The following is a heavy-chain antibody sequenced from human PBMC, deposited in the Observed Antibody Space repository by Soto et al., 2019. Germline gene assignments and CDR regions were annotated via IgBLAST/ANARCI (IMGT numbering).Heavy chain of an antibody. CDR2: INAGNGNT. J-gene: IGHJ5*02. V-gene: IGHV1-3*01. CDR1: GYTFTSYA. D-gene: IGHD2-15*01. CDR3: ARDMAVVVVAARDNWFDP. Sequence: ASVKVSCKASGYTFTSYAMHWVRQAPGQRLEWMGWINAGNGNTKYSQKFQGRVTITRDTSASTAYMELSSLRSEDTAVYYCARDMAVVVVAARDNWFDPWGQGTLVTVSS.